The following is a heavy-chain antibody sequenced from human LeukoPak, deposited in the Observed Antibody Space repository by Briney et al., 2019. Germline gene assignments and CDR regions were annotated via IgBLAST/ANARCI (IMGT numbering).Heavy chain of an antibody. D-gene: IGHD6-13*01. J-gene: IGHJ4*02. V-gene: IGHV1-69*13. CDR2: IIPIFGTA. CDR3: ARGPIVRYTAAGIYY. Sequence: GASVKVSCKASGYTFTNYGISWVRQAPGQGLEWMGGIIPIFGTANYAQKFQGRVTITADESTSTAYMELSSLRSEDTAVYYCARGPIVRYTAAGIYYWGQGTLVTVSS. CDR1: GYTFTNYG.